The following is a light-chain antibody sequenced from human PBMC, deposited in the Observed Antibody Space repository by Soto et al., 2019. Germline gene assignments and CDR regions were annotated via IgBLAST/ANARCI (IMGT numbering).Light chain of an antibody. CDR3: QQYGSSLTWT. V-gene: IGKV3-20*01. CDR2: GAS. CDR1: PSVSSSY. J-gene: IGKJ1*01. Sequence: EIVLTQSPGTLSLSPGERATISCRASPSVSSSYLAWYQQKPGQAHRLRIYGASSRATGIPDRFSGSGSGTDFTLTISRLEPEDFAVYYCQQYGSSLTWTFGQGTKVDIK.